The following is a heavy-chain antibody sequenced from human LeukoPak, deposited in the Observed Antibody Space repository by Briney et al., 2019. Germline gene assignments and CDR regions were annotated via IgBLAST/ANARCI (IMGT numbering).Heavy chain of an antibody. V-gene: IGHV5-51*01. D-gene: IGHD2-2*01. Sequence: GESLKISCKGSGYSFTSYWIGWVRQMPGKGLEWMGIIYPGDSDTRYSPSFQGQVTISADKSISTAYLQWSSLKASDTAMYYCARAPYCSSTSCYHYYYYMDVWGKGTTVTVSS. CDR1: GYSFTSYW. CDR3: ARAPYCSSTSCYHYYYYMDV. J-gene: IGHJ6*03. CDR2: IYPGDSDT.